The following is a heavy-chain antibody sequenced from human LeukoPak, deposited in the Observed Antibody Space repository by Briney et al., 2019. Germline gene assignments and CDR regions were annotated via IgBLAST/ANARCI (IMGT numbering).Heavy chain of an antibody. V-gene: IGHV1-69*13. J-gene: IGHJ5*02. D-gene: IGHD4/OR15-4a*01. CDR1: GGTFSSYA. CDR3: ARPRGAHNWFDP. Sequence: ASVKVSCKASGGTFSSYAISWVRQAPGQGLEWMGGIIPIFGTANYAQKFQGRVTITAGESTSTAYMELSSLRSEDTAVYYCARPRGAHNWFDPWGQGTLVTVSS. CDR2: IIPIFGTA.